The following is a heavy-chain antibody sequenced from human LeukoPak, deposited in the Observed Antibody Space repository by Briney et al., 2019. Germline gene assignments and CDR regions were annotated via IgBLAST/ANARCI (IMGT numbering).Heavy chain of an antibody. V-gene: IGHV1-18*01. CDR2: ISAYNGNT. Sequence: ASVKVSCKASGYTFTSYGISWVRQAPGQGLEWMGWISAYNGNTNYAQKLQGRVTMTTDTSTSTAYMELRSLRSDDTAVYYCARVPSYSPIVVVINDYYGKDVWGQGTTVTVSS. D-gene: IGHD3-22*01. J-gene: IGHJ6*02. CDR3: ARVPSYSPIVVVINDYYGKDV. CDR1: GYTFTSYG.